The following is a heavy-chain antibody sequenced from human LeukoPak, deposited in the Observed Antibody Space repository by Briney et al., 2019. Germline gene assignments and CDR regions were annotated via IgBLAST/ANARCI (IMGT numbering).Heavy chain of an antibody. CDR2: IYYSGST. CDR3: ARRPILAAFDI. D-gene: IGHD3-3*01. CDR1: GGSISSYY. V-gene: IGHV4-59*08. J-gene: IGHJ3*02. Sequence: PSETLSLTCTVSGGSISSYYWSWIRQPPGKGLEWIGYIYYSGSTNYNPSLKSRVTISVDTSKNQFSLKLSSVTAADTAVYYCARRPILAAFDIWGQGTMVTVSS.